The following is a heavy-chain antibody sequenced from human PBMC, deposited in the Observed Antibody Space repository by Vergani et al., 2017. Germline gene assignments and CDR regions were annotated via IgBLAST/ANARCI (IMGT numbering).Heavy chain of an antibody. V-gene: IGHV3-30*18. CDR3: AKDLSYSTAWPHFGS. Sequence: QVHLVESGGGVVQPGRSLTLSCVASGFSFRGHCMHWVRQAPGKGLEWVAMISYDGDRRDDGDFAKGRFTISRDSSKTVYLQMNSLRVEDTAMYFCAKDLSYSTAWPHFGSRGQGTLVTVSS. CDR2: ISYDGDRR. CDR1: GFSFRGHC. D-gene: IGHD4-11*01. J-gene: IGHJ4*02.